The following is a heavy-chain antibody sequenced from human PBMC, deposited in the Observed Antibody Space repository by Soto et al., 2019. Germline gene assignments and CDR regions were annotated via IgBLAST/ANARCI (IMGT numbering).Heavy chain of an antibody. Sequence: QVQLVQSGAEVKKPGASVKISCKASGFTFTRFYIHWVRQVPGQGLEWMGWINPNSGGTNYAQKFQGRVTMTKDTSINAAYMELSGLRSDDTAVYYCARATITGTIIDYWGPGTLVTVSS. CDR3: ARATITGTIIDY. J-gene: IGHJ4*02. CDR2: INPNSGGT. CDR1: GFTFTRFY. D-gene: IGHD1-7*01. V-gene: IGHV1-2*02.